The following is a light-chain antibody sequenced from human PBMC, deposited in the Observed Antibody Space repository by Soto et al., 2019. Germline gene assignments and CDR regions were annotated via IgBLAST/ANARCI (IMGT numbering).Light chain of an antibody. CDR3: QQYNNWPPNT. CDR1: QSVSSN. V-gene: IGKV3-15*01. J-gene: IGKJ2*01. Sequence: EIVMTQSPATLSVSPGERATLSCRASQSVSSNLAWYQQKPGQAPRLLIYGASTMATGIPTRFSGSGSGTEFTLTISILQSEDFAVYYCQQYNNWPPNTFGQGTKLEIK. CDR2: GAS.